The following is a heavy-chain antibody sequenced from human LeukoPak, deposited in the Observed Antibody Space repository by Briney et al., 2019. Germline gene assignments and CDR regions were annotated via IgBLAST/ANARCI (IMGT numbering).Heavy chain of an antibody. CDR3: AREGYYDSSGYAFDI. D-gene: IGHD3-22*01. J-gene: IGHJ3*02. CDR2: INPSGGST. V-gene: IGHV1-46*01. Sequence: ASVKVSCKASGYTFTSYYMHWVRQAPGQGLEWMGIINPSGGSTSYAQKFQGRVTMTRDMSTSTVYMELSSLRSEDTAVYYCAREGYYDSSGYAFDIWGQGTMVTVSS. CDR1: GYTFTSYY.